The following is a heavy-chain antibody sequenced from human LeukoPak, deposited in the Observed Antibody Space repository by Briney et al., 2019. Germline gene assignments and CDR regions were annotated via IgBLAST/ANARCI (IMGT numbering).Heavy chain of an antibody. CDR1: GGTFSSYA. D-gene: IGHD5-18*01. CDR2: IIPIFGTA. V-gene: IGHV1-69*05. J-gene: IGHJ4*02. CDR3: AREDTAMVGSY. Sequence: GASVKVSCKASGGTFSSYAISWVRQAPGQGLEWMGRIIPIFGTANYAQKFQGRVTITTDEATSTAYMELSSLRSENTAVYCCAREDTAMVGSYWGQGTLVTVSS.